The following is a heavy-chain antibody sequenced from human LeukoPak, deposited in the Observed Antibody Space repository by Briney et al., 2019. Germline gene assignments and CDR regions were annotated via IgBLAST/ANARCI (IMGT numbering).Heavy chain of an antibody. V-gene: IGHV3-23*01. CDR1: GFTFNTYA. J-gene: IGHJ3*01. CDR3: AKRMLNTGAFDV. Sequence: PGGSLRLSCAASGFTFNTYAMSWVRQAPGKGLEWVSAISASGGSTYYADSVKGRFTISRDNSKNTLYLQMNSLRAEDTAVYYSAKRMLNTGAFDVWGQGTMVTVSS. CDR2: ISASGGST. D-gene: IGHD1-14*01.